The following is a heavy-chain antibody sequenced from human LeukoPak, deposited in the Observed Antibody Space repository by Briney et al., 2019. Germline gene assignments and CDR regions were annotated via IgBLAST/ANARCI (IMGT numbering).Heavy chain of an antibody. Sequence: SQTLSLTCAVYGGSFSGYYWSWVRQPPGKELEWIGEINHSGSTNYNPSLKSRVTISVDTSKNQFSLKLSSVTAADTAVYYCARGADYDISGYYYVVHPPSWGQGTLVTVSS. V-gene: IGHV4-34*01. D-gene: IGHD3-22*01. CDR1: GGSFSGYY. CDR3: ARGADYDISGYYYVVHPPS. CDR2: INHSGST. J-gene: IGHJ5*02.